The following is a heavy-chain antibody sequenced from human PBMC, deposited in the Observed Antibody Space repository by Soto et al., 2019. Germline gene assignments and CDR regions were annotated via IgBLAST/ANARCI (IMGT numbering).Heavy chain of an antibody. CDR2: INTATGDT. CDR3: ARTRGYCIGGSCYPLDY. CDR1: GYRFTAYD. Sequence: QVQVVQSGAGVKKPGATANVSCKASGYRFTAYDMHWVRQAPGQRLEWLGWINTATGDTKYSPSFQGRVTLTRDTSATTAYMELSGLIFEDTAVYYCARTRGYCIGGSCYPLDYWGQGTLVTVSS. V-gene: IGHV1-3*04. J-gene: IGHJ4*02. D-gene: IGHD2-15*01.